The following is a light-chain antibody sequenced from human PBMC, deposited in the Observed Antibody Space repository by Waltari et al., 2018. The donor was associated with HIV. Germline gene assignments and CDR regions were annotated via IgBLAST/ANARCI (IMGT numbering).Light chain of an antibody. V-gene: IGLV3-19*01. CDR1: SLRSYY. Sequence: SSELPQDPAVSVALGQTVRITCQGDSLRSYYARWYQQNPGQAPVLVIFGKNDRPSGIPDRFSGSDSGNTASLTITGAQAEDEADYYCNSRDSSGNHVVFGGGTKLTVL. CDR3: NSRDSSGNHVV. CDR2: GKN. J-gene: IGLJ2*01.